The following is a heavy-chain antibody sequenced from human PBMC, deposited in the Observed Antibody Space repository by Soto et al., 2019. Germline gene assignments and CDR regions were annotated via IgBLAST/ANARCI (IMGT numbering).Heavy chain of an antibody. J-gene: IGHJ5*02. CDR3: AKEAILGYCSGGSCYPTNWFDP. D-gene: IGHD2-15*01. V-gene: IGHV3-23*01. CDR2: ISGSGGST. CDR1: GFTFSSYA. Sequence: LRLSCAASGFTFSSYAMSWVRQAPGKGLEWVSAISGSGGSTYYADSVKGRFTISRDNSKNTLYLQMNSLRAEDTAVYYCAKEAILGYCSGGSCYPTNWFDPWGQGTLVTVSS.